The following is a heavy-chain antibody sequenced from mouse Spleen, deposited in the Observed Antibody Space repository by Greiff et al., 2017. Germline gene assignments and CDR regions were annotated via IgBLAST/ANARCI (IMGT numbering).Heavy chain of an antibody. J-gene: IGHJ4*01. V-gene: IGHV1-50*01. CDR2: IDPSDSYT. CDR1: GYTFTSYW. CDR3: ARRNSYSYAMDY. Sequence: QVQLQQPGAELVKPGASVKLSCKASGYTFTSYWMQWVKQRPGQGLEWIGEIDPSDSYTNYNQKFKGKATLTVDTSSSTAYMQLSSLTSEDSAVYYCARRNSYSYAMDYWGQGTSVTVSS.